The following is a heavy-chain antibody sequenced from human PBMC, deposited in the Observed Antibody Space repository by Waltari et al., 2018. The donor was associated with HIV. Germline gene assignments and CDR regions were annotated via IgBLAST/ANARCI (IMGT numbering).Heavy chain of an antibody. CDR2: INHSVST. D-gene: IGHD1-1*01. J-gene: IGHJ4*02. CDR1: GGSFSGYY. V-gene: IGHV4-34*01. Sequence: QVQLQQWGSGLLKPSETLSLTCAVYGGSFSGYYCSWIRQPPGKGLEWIGEINHSVSTNYNPSLKSRVTISVDTSKNQFSLKLSSVTAADTAVYYCARAVWEETGTTGYYFDYWGQGTLVTVSS. CDR3: ARAVWEETGTTGYYFDY.